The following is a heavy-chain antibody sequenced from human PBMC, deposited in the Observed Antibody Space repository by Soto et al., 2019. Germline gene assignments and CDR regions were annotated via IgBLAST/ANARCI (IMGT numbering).Heavy chain of an antibody. J-gene: IGHJ4*02. V-gene: IGHV3-23*01. D-gene: IGHD3-10*01. CDR2: ISGTSSRI. CDR1: GFTFSIYS. Sequence: GGSLRLSCAASGFTFSIYSMNWVRQAPGKGLEWVSAISGTSSRIYYADSVKGRFTISRDNSKNTLYLQLNSLRAEDTAVYYCAKDLHGSGSYSLYNFDRWGKGTLVTVPS. CDR3: AKDLHGSGSYSLYNFDR.